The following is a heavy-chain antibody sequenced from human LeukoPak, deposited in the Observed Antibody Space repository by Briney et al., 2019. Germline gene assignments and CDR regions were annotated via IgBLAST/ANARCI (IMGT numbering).Heavy chain of an antibody. J-gene: IGHJ4*02. CDR1: GGTFSSYA. D-gene: IGHD6-19*01. CDR2: IIPIFGTA. V-gene: IGHV1-69*13. Sequence: SVKVSCKASGGTFSSYAISWVRQAPGQGLEWMGGIIPIFGTANYAQKFQGRVTITADESTSTAYMELSSLRSEDTAVYYCARVETPGISGWPYYFDYWGQGTLVIVSS. CDR3: ARVETPGISGWPYYFDY.